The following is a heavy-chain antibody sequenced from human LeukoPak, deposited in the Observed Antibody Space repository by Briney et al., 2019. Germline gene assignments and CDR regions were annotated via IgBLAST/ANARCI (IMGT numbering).Heavy chain of an antibody. Sequence: PGGSLRLSCAASGFTFSSYGMHWVRQAPGKGLEWVAVTSYDGSNKYYADSVKGRFTISRDNSKNTLYLQMNSLIPEDTTIYYCVKESGPFGAFDIWGQGTMVTVSS. D-gene: IGHD3-10*01. CDR2: TSYDGSNK. CDR1: GFTFSSYG. CDR3: VKESGPFGAFDI. J-gene: IGHJ3*02. V-gene: IGHV3-30*18.